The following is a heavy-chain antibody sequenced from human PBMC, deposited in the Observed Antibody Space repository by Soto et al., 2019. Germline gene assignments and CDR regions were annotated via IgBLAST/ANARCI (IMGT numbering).Heavy chain of an antibody. D-gene: IGHD1-1*01. Sequence: GRSRRLSCAASGFPLSRYGMHWVSQAPGKGLEGVAEIWDDGSNKYYADSVKCRFTISRDNSNNTLYLQMNSLRAEDTAVYYCALSWYSYYFDLWGQGTLVTVSS. CDR2: IWDDGSNK. CDR1: GFPLSRYG. J-gene: IGHJ4*02. CDR3: ALSWYSYYFDL. V-gene: IGHV3-33*08.